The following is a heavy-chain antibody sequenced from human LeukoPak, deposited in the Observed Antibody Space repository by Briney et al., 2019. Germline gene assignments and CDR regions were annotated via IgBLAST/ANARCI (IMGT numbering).Heavy chain of an antibody. D-gene: IGHD3-22*01. Sequence: WASVKVSCKASGGTFNSYAISWVRQAPGQGLEWMGRIIPFLGIANYAQKFQGTVTITADKSTSTAYMGLSSLRSEDTAVYYCARGDSDSSGYYDYWGQGTLVTVSS. J-gene: IGHJ4*02. V-gene: IGHV1-69*04. CDR2: IIPFLGIA. CDR1: GGTFNSYA. CDR3: ARGDSDSSGYYDY.